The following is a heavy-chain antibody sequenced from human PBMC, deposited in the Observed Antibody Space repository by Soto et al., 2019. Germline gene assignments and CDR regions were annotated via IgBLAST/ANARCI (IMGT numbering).Heavy chain of an antibody. CDR2: IYYSGST. V-gene: IGHV4-30-4*01. Sequence: SETLSLTCTVSGGSISSGDYYWSWIRQPPGKGLEWIGYIYYSGSTYYNPSLKSRVTISVDTSKNQFSLKLSSVTAADTAVYYCAGLSYYYDSSATRSDYWGQGT. J-gene: IGHJ4*02. CDR1: GGSISSGDYY. D-gene: IGHD3-22*01. CDR3: AGLSYYYDSSATRSDY.